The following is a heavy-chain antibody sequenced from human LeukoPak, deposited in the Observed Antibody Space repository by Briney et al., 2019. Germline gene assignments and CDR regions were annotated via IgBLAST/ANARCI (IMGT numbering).Heavy chain of an antibody. CDR3: ARVEYGSGSYYKTLDY. J-gene: IGHJ4*02. CDR2: ITSSSSTI. V-gene: IGHV3-48*02. D-gene: IGHD3-10*01. Sequence: PGGTLRLSCAASGFTFSSYSMIWVRQAPGKGLEWGSYITSSSSTISYADSVRGRFTISRDNAKNSLYLQMNSLRDEDAAVYYCARVEYGSGSYYKTLDYWGPGTLVTVSS. CDR1: GFTFSSYS.